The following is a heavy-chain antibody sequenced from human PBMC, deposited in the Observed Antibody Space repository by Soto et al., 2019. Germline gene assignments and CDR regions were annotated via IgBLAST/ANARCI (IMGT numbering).Heavy chain of an antibody. Sequence: GGSLRLSWAAAGCTCSGYARSWVRQAPGKGLEWVSAISGSGGSTYYADSVKGRFTISRDNSKNTLYLQMNSLRAEDTAVYYCASLRYRVFDYWRHGTLVTVSS. CDR2: ISGSGGST. V-gene: IGHV3-23*01. J-gene: IGHJ4*01. CDR1: GCTCSGYA. CDR3: ASLRYRVFDY. D-gene: IGHD3-9*01.